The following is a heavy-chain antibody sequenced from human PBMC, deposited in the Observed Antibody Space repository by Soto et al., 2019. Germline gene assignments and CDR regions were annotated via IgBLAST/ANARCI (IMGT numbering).Heavy chain of an antibody. V-gene: IGHV4-31*03. CDR3: ARGYCSSASFYDLKLDY. CDR2: ISYSGSI. Sequence: QVQLQESGPGLVKPSQTLFLTCTVSGGSISSGGFYWSWIRQHPGKGLEWIGYISYSGSIYYNPSLKSRVTISVDTSRNQCSLKLSSVTAANTAVYYCARGYCSSASFYDLKLDYWGQGTLVTVSS. CDR1: GGSISSGGFY. J-gene: IGHJ4*02. D-gene: IGHD2-2*01.